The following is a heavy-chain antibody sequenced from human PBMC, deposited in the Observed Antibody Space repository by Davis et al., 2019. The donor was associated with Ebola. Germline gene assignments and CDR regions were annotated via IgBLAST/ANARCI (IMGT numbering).Heavy chain of an antibody. D-gene: IGHD5-24*01. Sequence: HTGGSLRPSCAASGSTFSSYWMHWVRQAPGKGLVWVPRINSDGSSTSYADSVKGRFTISRDNAKNTLYLQKNSLRVEDTAVYYCARGMATTNDAFDIWGQGTMVSVSS. J-gene: IGHJ3*02. V-gene: IGHV3-74*01. CDR1: GSTFSSYW. CDR2: INSDGSST. CDR3: ARGMATTNDAFDI.